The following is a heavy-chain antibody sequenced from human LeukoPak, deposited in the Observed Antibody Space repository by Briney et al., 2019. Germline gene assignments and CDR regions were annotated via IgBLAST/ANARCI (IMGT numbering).Heavy chain of an antibody. Sequence: ASVKVSCKASGYTFTSYGISWVRQAPGQGLEWMGWISAYNGNTNYAQKFQGRVTITADESTSTAYMELSSLRSEDTAVYYCARQYMVRGVINYYYYMDVWGKGTTVTISS. D-gene: IGHD3-10*01. J-gene: IGHJ6*03. CDR1: GYTFTSYG. V-gene: IGHV1-18*01. CDR2: ISAYNGNT. CDR3: ARQYMVRGVINYYYYMDV.